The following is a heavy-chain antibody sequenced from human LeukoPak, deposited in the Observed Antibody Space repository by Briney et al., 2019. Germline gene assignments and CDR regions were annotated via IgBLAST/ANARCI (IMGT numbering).Heavy chain of an antibody. CDR1: GYTFTGYY. CDR2: INPNSGGT. V-gene: IGHV1-2*06. J-gene: IGHJ4*02. CDR3: ARGKRAARPTGYFDY. D-gene: IGHD6-6*01. Sequence: ASMKVSCKASGYTFTGYYMHWARQAPGQGLEWMGRINPNSGGTNYAQKFQGRVTMTRDTSISTAYMELSRLRSDDTAVYYCARGKRAARPTGYFDYWGQGTLVTVSS.